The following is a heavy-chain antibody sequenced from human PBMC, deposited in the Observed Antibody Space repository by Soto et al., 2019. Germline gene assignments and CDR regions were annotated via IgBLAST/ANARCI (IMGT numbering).Heavy chain of an antibody. CDR3: AKVLRDTAMVTYYYYYYMDV. J-gene: IGHJ6*03. CDR1: GFTFSSYG. CDR2: ISYDGSNK. V-gene: IGHV3-30*18. D-gene: IGHD5-18*01. Sequence: GGSLRLSCAASGFTFSSYGMHWVRQAPGKGLEWVAVISYDGSNKYYADSVKGRFTISRDNSKNTLYLQMNSLRAEDTAVYYCAKVLRDTAMVTYYYYYYMDVWGKGTTVTVSS.